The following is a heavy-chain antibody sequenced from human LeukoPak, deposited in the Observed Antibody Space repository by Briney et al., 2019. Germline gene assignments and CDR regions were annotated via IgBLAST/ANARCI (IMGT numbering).Heavy chain of an antibody. CDR3: ARGHSSSPNWFDP. CDR1: GFTFDDYG. J-gene: IGHJ5*02. Sequence: GGSLRLSCAASGFTFDDYGMSWVRQAPGKGLEWVSGISWSGGNTGYADSVKGRFTISRDNAKNSLYLQMNSLRAEDTAVYYCARGHSSSPNWFDPWGQGTLVTVSS. CDR2: ISWSGGNT. V-gene: IGHV3-20*04. D-gene: IGHD6-13*01.